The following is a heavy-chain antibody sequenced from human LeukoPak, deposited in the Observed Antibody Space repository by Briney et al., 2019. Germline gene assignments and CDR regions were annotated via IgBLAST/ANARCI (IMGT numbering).Heavy chain of an antibody. D-gene: IGHD2-2*01. CDR1: GGSISSYY. V-gene: IGHV4-59*01. CDR2: IYYSGST. Sequence: PSETLSLTCTVSGGSISSYYWSCIRQPPGKGLEWIGYIYYSGSTNYNPSLKSRVTISVDTSKNQFSLKLSSVTAADTAVYYCARGVGDCSSTSCYYYYYMDVWGKGTTVTVSS. J-gene: IGHJ6*03. CDR3: ARGVGDCSSTSCYYYYYMDV.